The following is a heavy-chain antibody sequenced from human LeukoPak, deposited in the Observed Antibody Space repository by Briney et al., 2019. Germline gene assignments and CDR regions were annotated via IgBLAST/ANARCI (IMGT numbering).Heavy chain of an antibody. CDR2: IYYSGST. CDR3: AMIVVARYYYYMDV. CDR1: GGSISSSSYY. J-gene: IGHJ6*03. Sequence: SETLSLTCTVSGGSISSSSYYWGWIRQPPGKGLEWIGSIYYSGSTYYNPSLKSRVTISVDTSKNQFSLKLSSVTAADTAVYYCAMIVVARYYYYMDVWGKGTTVTVSS. D-gene: IGHD3-22*01. V-gene: IGHV4-39*07.